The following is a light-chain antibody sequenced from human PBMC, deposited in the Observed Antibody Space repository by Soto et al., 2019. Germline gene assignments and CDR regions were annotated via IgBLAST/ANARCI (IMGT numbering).Light chain of an antibody. V-gene: IGKV3-15*01. Sequence: EIVMTQSPATLSVSPGGRATLSCRASQSISDNLAWYQQKPGQAPRLLIYSASVRVIGVPARVSGSGSGTEFTLTISSLQSEDFAVYYCQQSNNWPYTLGQGTKLEIK. CDR3: QQSNNWPYT. J-gene: IGKJ2*01. CDR2: SAS. CDR1: QSISDN.